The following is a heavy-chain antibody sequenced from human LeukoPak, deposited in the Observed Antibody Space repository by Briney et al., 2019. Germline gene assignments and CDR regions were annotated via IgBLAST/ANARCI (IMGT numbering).Heavy chain of an antibody. CDR3: AGQHDSNGYYFY. CDR1: GNSVSRAYY. V-gene: IGHV4-38-2*01. CDR2: IYHIGST. Sequence: PSETLSLTCAVTGNSVSRAYYWGGIRQPPGKGLEWIGSIYHIGSTYYNPSLKSRFTISVDTSKDRFSLKLTSVTAADTAVYYCAGQHDSNGYYFYWGQGTLVTVSS. D-gene: IGHD3-22*01. J-gene: IGHJ4*02.